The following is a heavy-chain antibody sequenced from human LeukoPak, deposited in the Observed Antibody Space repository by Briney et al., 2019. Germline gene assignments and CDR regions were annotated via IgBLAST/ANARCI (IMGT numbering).Heavy chain of an antibody. J-gene: IGHJ6*02. CDR3: AEERTMVRGVLDV. CDR2: ISWNSGSI. V-gene: IGHV3-9*01. Sequence: GGSLRLSCAASGFTFDDYAMHWVRQAPGKGLEWVSGISWNSGSIGYADSVKGRFTISRDNAKNSLYLQMNSLRAEDTALYYCAEERTMVRGVLDVWGQGTTVTVSS. CDR1: GFTFDDYA. D-gene: IGHD3-10*01.